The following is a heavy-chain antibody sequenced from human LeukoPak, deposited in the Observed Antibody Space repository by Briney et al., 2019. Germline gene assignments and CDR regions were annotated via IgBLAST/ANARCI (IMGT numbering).Heavy chain of an antibody. Sequence: GGSLRLSCAASGFTFSRNAMHWVRQAPGKGLEWVAVISYDGSNKYYADSVKGRFTISRDNSKNTLYLQMNSLRAEDTAVYYCASLGTGCSSTSCYKNWFDPWGQGTLVTVSS. V-gene: IGHV3-30-3*01. CDR2: ISYDGSNK. CDR1: GFTFSRNA. CDR3: ASLGTGCSSTSCYKNWFDP. J-gene: IGHJ5*02. D-gene: IGHD2-2*01.